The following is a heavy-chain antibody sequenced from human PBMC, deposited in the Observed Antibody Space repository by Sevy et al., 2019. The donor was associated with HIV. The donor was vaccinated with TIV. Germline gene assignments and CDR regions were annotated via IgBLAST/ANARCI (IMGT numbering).Heavy chain of an antibody. Sequence: ASVKASCKASGYTLTSHYMHWVRQAPGQGLEWMGISNPSGGYTRYAQKFQGRVIMTRETSTSTAYMELSSLRSDDTAVYYCASLAAASGLDYMDVWGKGTTVTVSS. J-gene: IGHJ6*03. CDR1: GYTLTSHY. D-gene: IGHD6-13*01. CDR3: ASLAAASGLDYMDV. CDR2: SNPSGGYT. V-gene: IGHV1-46*01.